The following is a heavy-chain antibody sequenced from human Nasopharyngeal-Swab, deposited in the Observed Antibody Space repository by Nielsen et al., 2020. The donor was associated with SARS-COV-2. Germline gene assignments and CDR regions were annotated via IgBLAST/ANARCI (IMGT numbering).Heavy chain of an antibody. CDR3: AHRPITMVRGVLGYFDY. D-gene: IGHD3-10*01. J-gene: IGHJ4*02. Sequence: SGPTLVKPTQTLTLTCTFPGFSLSTSGVGVGWIRQLPGKALEWLALIYWNDDKRYSPSLKSRLTITKDTSKNQVVLTMTNMDPVDTATYYCAHRPITMVRGVLGYFDYWGQGTLVTVSS. CDR2: IYWNDDK. V-gene: IGHV2-5*01. CDR1: GFSLSTSGVG.